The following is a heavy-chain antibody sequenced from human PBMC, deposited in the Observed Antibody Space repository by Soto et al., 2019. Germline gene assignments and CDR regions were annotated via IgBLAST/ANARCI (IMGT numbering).Heavy chain of an antibody. CDR2: MNPNSGNT. CDR3: ARAMDCSSTSCYAEYNWFDP. J-gene: IGHJ5*02. V-gene: IGHV1-8*01. D-gene: IGHD2-2*01. CDR1: GYTFTSYD. Sequence: ASVQVSCKASGYTFTSYDINWVRQATGQGLEWMGWMNPNSGNTGYAQKFQGRVTMTRNTSISTAYMELSSLRSEDTAVYYCARAMDCSSTSCYAEYNWFDPWGQGTLVTVSS.